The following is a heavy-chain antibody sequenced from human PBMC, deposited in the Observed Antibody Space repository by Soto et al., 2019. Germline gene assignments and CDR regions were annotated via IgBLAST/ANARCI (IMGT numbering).Heavy chain of an antibody. CDR3: ARHPLGSGYYGDYYYGMDV. V-gene: IGHV4-39*01. J-gene: IGHJ6*02. D-gene: IGHD3-22*01. CDR1: GDSITSNSYF. CDR2: IYYSGTT. Sequence: SETLSLTCTVSGDSITSNSYFWAWIRQPPGKGLEWIGSIYYSGTTYYNPSLKSRVTISVDTSKNQFSLKLSSVTAADTAVYYCARHPLGSGYYGDYYYGMDVWGQGTTVTVSS.